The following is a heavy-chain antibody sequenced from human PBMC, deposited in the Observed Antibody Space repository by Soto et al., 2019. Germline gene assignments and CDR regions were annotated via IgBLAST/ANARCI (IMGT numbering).Heavy chain of an antibody. Sequence: GGSLRLSCAASGFIFSSHNMNWVRQAPGKGLEWVSSITGSSSYIFYADSVKGRFTISRDNAKNTVYLQVNSLRAEDTGVYYCARLVASETGYGMDVWGQGTTVTVSS. V-gene: IGHV3-21*06. D-gene: IGHD3-9*01. CDR1: GFIFSSHN. J-gene: IGHJ6*02. CDR3: ARLVASETGYGMDV. CDR2: ITGSSSYI.